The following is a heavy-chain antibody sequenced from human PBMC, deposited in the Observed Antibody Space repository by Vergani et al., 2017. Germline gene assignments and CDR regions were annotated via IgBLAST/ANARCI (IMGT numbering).Heavy chain of an antibody. CDR1: GYTFTSYY. CDR3: ARTTVTTKAFDI. CDR2: INPSGGST. D-gene: IGHD4-17*01. Sequence: QVQLVQSGAEVKKPGASVKVSCKASGYTFTSYYMHWVRQAPGQGLEWMGIINPSGGSTSYAQKFHGRVTMTRDTSTSTVYMELSSLRSEDTAVYYCARTTVTTKAFDIWGQGTMVTVSS. V-gene: IGHV1-46*01. J-gene: IGHJ3*02.